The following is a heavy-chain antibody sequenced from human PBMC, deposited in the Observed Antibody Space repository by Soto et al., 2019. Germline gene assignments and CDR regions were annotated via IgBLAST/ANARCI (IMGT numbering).Heavy chain of an antibody. Sequence: SETLSLTCTVSGGSISSYYWSWIRQPPGKGLEWIGYIYYSGSTNYNPSLKSRVTISVDTSKNQFSLKLSSVTAADTAVYYCARQTPTLYGSGSYYDAFDIWGQGTMVTVSS. CDR2: IYYSGST. J-gene: IGHJ3*02. D-gene: IGHD3-10*01. CDR3: ARQTPTLYGSGSYYDAFDI. CDR1: GGSISSYY. V-gene: IGHV4-59*08.